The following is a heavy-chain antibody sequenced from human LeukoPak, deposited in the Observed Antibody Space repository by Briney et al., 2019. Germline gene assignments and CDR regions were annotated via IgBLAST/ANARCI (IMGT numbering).Heavy chain of an antibody. Sequence: ASVKVSCKASGYTFTGYYMHWVRQAPGQGLEWMGWINPNSGGTNYAQKFQGRATMTRDTSISTAYMELSRLRSDDTAVYYCARGRTWLIVVVPAATDAFDIWGQGTMVTVSS. CDR2: INPNSGGT. D-gene: IGHD2-2*01. J-gene: IGHJ3*02. CDR3: ARGRTWLIVVVPAATDAFDI. V-gene: IGHV1-2*02. CDR1: GYTFTGYY.